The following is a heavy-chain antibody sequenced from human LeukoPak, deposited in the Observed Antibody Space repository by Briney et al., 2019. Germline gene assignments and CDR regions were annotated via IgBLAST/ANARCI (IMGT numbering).Heavy chain of an antibody. CDR2: INPSGGST. D-gene: IGHD4-23*01. V-gene: IGHV1-46*01. J-gene: IGHJ4*02. CDR3: ARESYGGGRSFDY. Sequence: ASVKVSCKASGYTFTSYYMHWVRQAPGQGLEWMGIINPSGGSTSYAQKFQGRVTMTRDMSTSTVYMELSSLRSEDTAVYYCARESYGGGRSFDYWGQGTLVTVST. CDR1: GYTFTSYY.